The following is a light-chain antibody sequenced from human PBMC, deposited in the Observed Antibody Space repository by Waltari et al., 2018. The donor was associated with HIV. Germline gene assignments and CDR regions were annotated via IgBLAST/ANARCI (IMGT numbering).Light chain of an antibody. CDR2: GAS. CDR1: QSVTSGY. J-gene: IGKJ4*01. Sequence: EIVLTQSPDTLSLSPGERATLSCTASQSVTSGYLAWYQQKPGRTPRLVISGASSRATCIPDRFRGSGSGTHFTLTINGVEPEDFAVYFCQQYATSPELTFGGGTQLDIK. V-gene: IGKV3-20*01. CDR3: QQYATSPELT.